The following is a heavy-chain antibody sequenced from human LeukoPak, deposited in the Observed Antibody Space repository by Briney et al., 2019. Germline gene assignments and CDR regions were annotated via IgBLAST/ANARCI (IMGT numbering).Heavy chain of an antibody. CDR3: ATEGSPERPINHWEY. CDR2: ISSSGSTI. J-gene: IGHJ4*02. D-gene: IGHD1-14*01. V-gene: IGHV3-48*04. Sequence: PGGSLRLSCAASGFTFSSYSMNWVRQAPGKGLEWVSYISSSGSTIYYADSAKGRFTISRDNAKNSLYLQMNSLRVEDTAVYYCATEGSPERPINHWEYWGQGTLVAVSS. CDR1: GFTFSSYS.